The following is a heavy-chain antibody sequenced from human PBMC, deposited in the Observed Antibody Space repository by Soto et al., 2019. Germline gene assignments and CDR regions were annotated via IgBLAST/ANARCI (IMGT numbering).Heavy chain of an antibody. CDR2: IKQDGRET. Sequence: EVQLVESGGGLVQPGGSLRLSCAASGFTFSSYWMSWVRQAPGKALECVANIKQDGRETYYVDSVKGRFTISRDNANGAMYLQMDSLGAEDTAVYYCARGTSHYNYVHVWYWGQGTHVIVSS. CDR1: GFTFSSYW. J-gene: IGHJ4*02. V-gene: IGHV3-7*03. D-gene: IGHD3-16*01. CDR3: ARGTSHYNYVHVWY.